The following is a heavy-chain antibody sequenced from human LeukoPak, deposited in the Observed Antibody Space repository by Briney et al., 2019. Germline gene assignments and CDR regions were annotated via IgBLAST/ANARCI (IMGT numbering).Heavy chain of an antibody. Sequence: GGFLRLSCAASGFTFSSYGMSWVRQAPGKGLEWVSAISGSGGSTYYADSVKGRFTISRDNVKNSLYLQMNSLRAEDTAVYYCARSLRGWYYFDYWGQGTLVTVSS. V-gene: IGHV3-23*01. CDR2: ISGSGGST. CDR1: GFTFSSYG. J-gene: IGHJ4*02. CDR3: ARSLRGWYYFDY. D-gene: IGHD4-17*01.